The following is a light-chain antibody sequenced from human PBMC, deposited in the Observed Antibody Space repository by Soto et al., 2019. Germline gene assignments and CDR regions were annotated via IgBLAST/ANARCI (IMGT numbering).Light chain of an antibody. CDR1: QNITTS. Sequence: GDRVTITCRASQNITTSLAWYQQIPGKAPKLLIYDAASLESGAPSRFSGSGSGTEFTLTISSLQPDEFATYYCQQYNSYPWTFGQGTEVEIK. V-gene: IGKV1-5*01. CDR2: DAA. CDR3: QQYNSYPWT. J-gene: IGKJ1*01.